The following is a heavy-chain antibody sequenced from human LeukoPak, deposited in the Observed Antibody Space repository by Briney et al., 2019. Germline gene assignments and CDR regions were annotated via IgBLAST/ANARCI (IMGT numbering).Heavy chain of an antibody. V-gene: IGHV4-59*01. CDR2: IYYSGST. J-gene: IGHJ4*02. CDR3: ARDYGDYLDY. CDR1: GGSISNYY. D-gene: IGHD4-17*01. Sequence: PSETLSLTCTVSGGSISNYYWSWIRQPPGKGLEWIGYIYYSGSTNYNPSLKSRVIISVDTSKNQFSLKLSSVAAADTAVYYCARDYGDYLDYWGQGTLVTVSS.